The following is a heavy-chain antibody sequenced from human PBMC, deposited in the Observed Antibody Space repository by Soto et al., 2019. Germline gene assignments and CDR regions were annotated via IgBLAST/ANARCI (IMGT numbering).Heavy chain of an antibody. V-gene: IGHV3-23*01. CDR2: ISGSGGST. D-gene: IGHD3-22*01. CDR1: GFTFSSYA. CDR3: AKDGGDYYDSSGYRPTTTPYYFDY. Sequence: GGSLRLSCAASGFTFSSYAMSWVRQAPGKGLEWVSAISGSGGSTYYADSVKGRFTISRDNSKNTLYLQMNCLRAEDTAVYYCAKDGGDYYDSSGYRPTTTPYYFDYWGQGTLVTVSS. J-gene: IGHJ4*02.